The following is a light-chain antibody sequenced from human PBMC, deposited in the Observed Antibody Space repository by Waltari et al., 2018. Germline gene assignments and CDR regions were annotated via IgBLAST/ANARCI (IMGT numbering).Light chain of an antibody. Sequence: DIQMTQSPSTLSASLGDRVTITCRASQSISSYLAWYQQKPGKAPKVLIYEASSLISGVPLRFSGRGSGTEFTLTISSLQPDDFATYFCQHYNTYSWTCGQGTKVEIK. CDR2: EAS. CDR3: QHYNTYSWT. CDR1: QSISSY. V-gene: IGKV1-5*03. J-gene: IGKJ1*01.